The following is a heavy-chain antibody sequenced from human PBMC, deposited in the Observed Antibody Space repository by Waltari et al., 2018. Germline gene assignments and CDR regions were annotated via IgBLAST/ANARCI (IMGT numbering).Heavy chain of an antibody. CDR3: ARANPADFDY. V-gene: IGHV3-74*01. CDR2: IKSDGIGV. Sequence: EVQLVESGGGLVQPGGSLSLSCAAAGFTFSSYWIHWVRQAPGKGLVGVSRIKSDGIGVNYADSVKGRFTISRDNAKNTVYLQMNSLRAEDTAMYYCARANPADFDYWGQGVLVTVSS. J-gene: IGHJ4*02. CDR1: GFTFSSYW.